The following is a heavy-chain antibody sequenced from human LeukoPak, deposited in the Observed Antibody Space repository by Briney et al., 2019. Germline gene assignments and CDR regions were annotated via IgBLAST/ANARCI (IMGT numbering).Heavy chain of an antibody. CDR1: GYTFTNYG. Sequence: ASVKVSCKASGYTFTNYGISWVRQAPGQGLEWMGWISIYNGNTDYAQKLRGRVTMTTDTSTSTAYMELRSLRSDDTAVYYCARDGYYDSSGSDDYWGQGTLVTVSS. D-gene: IGHD3-22*01. CDR3: ARDGYYDSSGSDDY. V-gene: IGHV1-18*01. J-gene: IGHJ4*02. CDR2: ISIYNGNT.